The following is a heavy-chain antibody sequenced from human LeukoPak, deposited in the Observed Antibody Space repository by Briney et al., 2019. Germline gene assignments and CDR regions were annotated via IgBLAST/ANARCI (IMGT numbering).Heavy chain of an antibody. CDR2: ISYDGSNK. D-gene: IGHD3-10*01. J-gene: IGHJ4*02. V-gene: IGHV3-30*03. CDR3: ARGTYYYGSGSSDLSY. Sequence: GRSLRLSCAASGFTFSSYGMHWVRQAPGKGLEWVAVISYDGSNKYYADSVKGRFTISRDNSKNTLYLQMNSLRAEDTAVYYCARGTYYYGSGSSDLSYWGQGTLVTVSS. CDR1: GFTFSSYG.